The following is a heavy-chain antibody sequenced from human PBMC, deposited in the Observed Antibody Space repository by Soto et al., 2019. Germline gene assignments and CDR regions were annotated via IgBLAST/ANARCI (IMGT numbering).Heavy chain of an antibody. CDR2: MDYSGST. V-gene: IGHV4-39*01. CDR1: GGSISASSYY. D-gene: IGHD6-13*01. CDR3: ARYSAASGTYYFDY. Sequence: SETLSLTCTVSGGSISASSYYWGWIRQPPGKGLEWIGSMDYSGSTYYNPSLKSRVTISVDTSKNQFSLKLSSLTAADTAVYYCARYSAASGTYYFDYWGQGTLVTVSS. J-gene: IGHJ4*01.